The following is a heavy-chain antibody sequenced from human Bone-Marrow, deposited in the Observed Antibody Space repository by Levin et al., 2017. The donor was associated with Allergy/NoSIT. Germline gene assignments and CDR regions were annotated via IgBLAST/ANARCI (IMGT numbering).Heavy chain of an antibody. CDR3: ARGDYDIVATAVQYYFDY. CDR1: GGSISSGGYY. CDR2: IYYSGST. V-gene: IGHV4-31*03. D-gene: IGHD5-12*01. J-gene: IGHJ4*02. Sequence: SETLSLTCTVSGGSISSGGYYWSWIRQHPGKGLEWIGYIYYSGSTYYNPSLKSRVTISVDTSKNQFSLKLSSVTAADTAVYYCARGDYDIVATAVQYYFDYWGQGTLVTVSS.